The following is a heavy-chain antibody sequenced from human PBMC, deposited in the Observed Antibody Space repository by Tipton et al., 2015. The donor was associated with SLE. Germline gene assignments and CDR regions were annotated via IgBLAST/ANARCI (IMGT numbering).Heavy chain of an antibody. V-gene: IGHV1-18*01. CDR1: GYTFTNYG. J-gene: IGHJ4*02. Sequence: QSGAEVKKPGASVKVSCKASGYTFTNYGVTWVRQAPGQGLEWMGWISTYDGHTNYAQNLQGRVTMTTDTSTSTAYMELRSLGSDDAAVYYCARDPLTYFYGSGSYYSHWGQGTLVAVSS. CDR3: ARDPLTYFYGSGSYYSH. D-gene: IGHD3-10*01. CDR2: ISTYDGHT.